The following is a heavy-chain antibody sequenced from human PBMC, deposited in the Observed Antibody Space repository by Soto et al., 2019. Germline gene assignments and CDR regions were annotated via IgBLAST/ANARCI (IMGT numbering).Heavy chain of an antibody. CDR3: ARDGVKDEYVWGSYRSLGY. Sequence: QVQLVQSGAEVKKPGSSVKVSCKASGGTFSSYAISWVRQAPGQGHEWMGGIIPIVGTANYEQKFQGRVTITADESTSTAYMELSSLRSEDTAVYYCARDGVKDEYVWGSYRSLGYWGQGTLVTVSS. CDR1: GGTFSSYA. D-gene: IGHD3-16*02. J-gene: IGHJ4*02. V-gene: IGHV1-69*01. CDR2: IIPIVGTA.